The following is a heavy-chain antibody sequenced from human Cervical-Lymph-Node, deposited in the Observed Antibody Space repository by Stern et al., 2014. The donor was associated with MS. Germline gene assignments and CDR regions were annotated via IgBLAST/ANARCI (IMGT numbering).Heavy chain of an antibody. D-gene: IGHD3-3*01. Sequence: QVQLVESGAEVKKPGSSVKVSCKASGGTFSSYAISWVRQAPGQGLEWMGGIIPIFGTANYAQTFQGRVTITADESTSTAYMEQSSLRSEDTAVYYCARDSPRITIFGVEYGMDVWGQGTTVTVSS. J-gene: IGHJ6*02. CDR1: GGTFSSYA. V-gene: IGHV1-69*01. CDR2: IIPIFGTA. CDR3: ARDSPRITIFGVEYGMDV.